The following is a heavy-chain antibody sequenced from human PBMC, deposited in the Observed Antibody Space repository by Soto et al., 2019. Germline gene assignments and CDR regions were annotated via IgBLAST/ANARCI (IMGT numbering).Heavy chain of an antibody. CDR3: ARDKSKCGGDCYFYGMDV. V-gene: IGHV3-21*01. CDR1: GFTFSSYS. J-gene: IGHJ6*02. Sequence: GGSLRLSCAASGFTFSSYSMNWVRQAPGKGLEWVSSISSSSSYIYYADSVKGRFTISRDNAKNSLYLQMNSLRAEDTAVYYCARDKSKCGGDCYFYGMDVWDQGTTVTVSS. D-gene: IGHD2-21*01. CDR2: ISSSSSYI.